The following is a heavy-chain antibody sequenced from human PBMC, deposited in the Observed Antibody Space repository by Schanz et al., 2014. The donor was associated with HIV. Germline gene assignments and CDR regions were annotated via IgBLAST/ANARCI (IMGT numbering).Heavy chain of an antibody. CDR1: GFTLSSYS. CDR3: ARDPAYYYASGSFPYYYYGMDV. D-gene: IGHD3-10*01. V-gene: IGHV3-48*02. Sequence: EVQLVESGGGLVQPGGSLRLSCVASGFTLSSYSMNWVRQAPGKGLECVSYMSYSSSAMHYADSVKGRFTISRDKAKNSLYLQMNSLRDEDTAVYYCARDPAYYYASGSFPYYYYGMDVWGQGTTVTVSS. CDR2: MSYSSSAM. J-gene: IGHJ6*02.